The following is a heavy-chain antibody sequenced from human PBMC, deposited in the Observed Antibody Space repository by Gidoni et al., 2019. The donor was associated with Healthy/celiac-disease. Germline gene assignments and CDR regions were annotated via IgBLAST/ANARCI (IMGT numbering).Heavy chain of an antibody. Sequence: EVQLVQSGAEVKKPGESLKISCTGSGYSFTSYWIGWVRQMPGKGLEWMGIIYPGDSDTRYSPSFQGQVTISADKSISTAYLQWSSLKASDTAMYYCARYVGSGSYYHYYYYGMDVWGQGTTVTVSS. D-gene: IGHD3-10*01. J-gene: IGHJ6*02. CDR1: GYSFTSYW. V-gene: IGHV5-51*01. CDR3: ARYVGSGSYYHYYYYGMDV. CDR2: IYPGDSDT.